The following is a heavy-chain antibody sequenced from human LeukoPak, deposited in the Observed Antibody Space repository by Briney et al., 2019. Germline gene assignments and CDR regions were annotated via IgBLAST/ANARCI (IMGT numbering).Heavy chain of an antibody. CDR1: GLTFSSYW. V-gene: IGHV3-74*01. CDR2: INSDGSST. CDR3: AKDRGSSGWYDSGHDY. J-gene: IGHJ4*02. Sequence: GGSLRLSCAASGLTFSSYWMHWVRQAPGKGLVWVSRINSDGSSTSYADSVKGRFTISRDNAKNTLYLQMNSLRAEDTALYYCAKDRGSSGWYDSGHDYWGQGTLVTVSS. D-gene: IGHD6-19*01.